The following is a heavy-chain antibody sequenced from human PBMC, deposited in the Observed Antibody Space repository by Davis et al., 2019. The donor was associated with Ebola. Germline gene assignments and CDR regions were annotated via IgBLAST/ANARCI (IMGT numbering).Heavy chain of an antibody. V-gene: IGHV1-3*01. CDR1: GYTFTSYA. CDR2: INAGNGNT. CDR3: ARRVGARSGFDY. Sequence: VKVSCKASGYTFTSYAMHWVRQAPGQRLEWMGWINAGNGNTKYSQKFQGRVTMTEDTSTDTAYMELSSLRSEDTAVYYCARRVGARSGFDYWGQGTLVTVSS. D-gene: IGHD1-26*01. J-gene: IGHJ4*02.